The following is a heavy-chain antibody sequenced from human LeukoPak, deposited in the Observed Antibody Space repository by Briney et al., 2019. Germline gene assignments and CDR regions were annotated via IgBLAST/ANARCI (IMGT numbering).Heavy chain of an antibody. CDR1: GFSFSSNS. Sequence: GGSLRLSCAASGFSFSSNSMNWVRQAPGKGLEWVSYISSSSSAIYYADSVKGRITISRDNAKNSLYLQMNSLRAEDTAVYYCARETAAFDYWGQGTLVTVS. CDR3: ARETAAFDY. D-gene: IGHD6-13*01. V-gene: IGHV3-48*04. CDR2: ISSSSSAI. J-gene: IGHJ4*02.